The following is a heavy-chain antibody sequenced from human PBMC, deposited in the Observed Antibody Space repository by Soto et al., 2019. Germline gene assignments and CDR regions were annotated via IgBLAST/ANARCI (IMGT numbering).Heavy chain of an antibody. V-gene: IGHV5-51*01. D-gene: IGHD3-16*02. J-gene: IGHJ6*02. Sequence: GESLKISCKGSGYSFISYWIVWVRQMPGKGLEWMGIIYPGDSDTRYSPSFQGQVTISADKSISTAYLQWSSLKASDTAMYYCVRGISYPREYYYYGMDVWGQGTTVTVSS. CDR1: GYSFISYW. CDR2: IYPGDSDT. CDR3: VRGISYPREYYYYGMDV.